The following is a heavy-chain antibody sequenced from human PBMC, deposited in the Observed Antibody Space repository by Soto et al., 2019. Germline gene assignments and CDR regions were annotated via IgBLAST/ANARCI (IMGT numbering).Heavy chain of an antibody. CDR1: GGSISSYY. Sequence: SETLSLTCTVSGGSISSYYWSWIRQPPGKGLEWIGYIYYSGSTNYNPSLKSRVTISVDMSTDQFSLKLTSVTAADTAVYYCARLRLSTVTNTYYFDYWGQGALVTVSS. CDR3: ARLRLSTVTNTYYFDY. D-gene: IGHD4-17*01. V-gene: IGHV4-59*01. J-gene: IGHJ4*02. CDR2: IYYSGST.